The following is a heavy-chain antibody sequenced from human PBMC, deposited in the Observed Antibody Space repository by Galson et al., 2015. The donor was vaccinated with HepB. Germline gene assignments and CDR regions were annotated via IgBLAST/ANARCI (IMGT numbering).Heavy chain of an antibody. CDR1: GFTFSSYS. CDR2: ISSSSSYI. Sequence: SLRLSCAASGFTFSSYSMNWVRQAPGKGLEWVSSISSSSSYIYYADSVKGRFTISRDNAKNSLYLQMNSLRAEDTAVYYCARDGKRVSDAFDIWGQGTMVTVSS. D-gene: IGHD6-13*01. V-gene: IGHV3-21*01. CDR3: ARDGKRVSDAFDI. J-gene: IGHJ3*02.